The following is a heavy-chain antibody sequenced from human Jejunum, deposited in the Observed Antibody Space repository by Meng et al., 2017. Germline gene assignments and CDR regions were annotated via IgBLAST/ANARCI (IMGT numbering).Heavy chain of an antibody. Sequence: GESLKISCAASGFTSSNYWMHWVRQAPGKGLVWVSRIKSDETSTNYADSVKGRFTISGDNARNTLYLQMDSLGAEDTAVYYCASQTSTGYWGQGTLVTVSS. CDR1: GFTSSNYW. CDR2: IKSDETST. V-gene: IGHV3-74*01. J-gene: IGHJ4*02. D-gene: IGHD2-2*01. CDR3: ASQTSTGY.